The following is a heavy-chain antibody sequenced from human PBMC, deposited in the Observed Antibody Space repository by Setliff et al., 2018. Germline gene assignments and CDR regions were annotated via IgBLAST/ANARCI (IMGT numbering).Heavy chain of an antibody. CDR1: GGSISSGGYY. J-gene: IGHJ4*02. CDR2: IYYSGST. Sequence: SETLSLTCTVSGGSISSGGYYWSWIRQHPGKGLEWIGYIYYSGSTYYNPSLKSRVTISVDTSKSQFSLKLSSVTAADTAVYYCARGAYYNFWSGYYMDYWGQGTLVTVSS. V-gene: IGHV4-31*03. D-gene: IGHD3-3*01. CDR3: ARGAYYNFWSGYYMDY.